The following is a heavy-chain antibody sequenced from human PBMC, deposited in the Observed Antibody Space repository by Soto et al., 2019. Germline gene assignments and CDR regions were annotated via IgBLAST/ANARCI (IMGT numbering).Heavy chain of an antibody. D-gene: IGHD3-10*01. Sequence: QVQLVQSGAEVKKPGASVKVSCKASGYSFTSYDINWVRKATGQGLEWMGWMNPNSGNTAYAQKFQGRVTMTRNNTMSPADMYRMSLGYTDTDDYSCAKGRSGGRGNWFDPWGQGTLVTVTS. CDR3: AKGRSGGRGNWFDP. CDR2: MNPNSGNT. V-gene: IGHV1-8*01. CDR1: GYSFTSYD. J-gene: IGHJ5*02.